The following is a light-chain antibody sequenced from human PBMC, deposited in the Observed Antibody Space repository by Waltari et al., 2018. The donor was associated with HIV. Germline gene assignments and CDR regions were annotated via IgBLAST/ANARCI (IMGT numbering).Light chain of an antibody. Sequence: DIQMTKSLYTLSASVGDKIIITCRASQSISNWLAWFQQKQGKAPKLLIYKASNLESGVPSRLSGSGSGTEFTLTINSLQPDDFATYFCQQYSSDPLTFGRGTRVEVK. CDR2: KAS. J-gene: IGKJ4*01. CDR1: QSISNW. CDR3: QQYSSDPLT. V-gene: IGKV1-5*03.